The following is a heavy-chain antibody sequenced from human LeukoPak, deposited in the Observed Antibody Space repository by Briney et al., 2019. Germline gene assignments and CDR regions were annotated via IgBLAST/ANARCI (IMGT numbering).Heavy chain of an antibody. D-gene: IGHD3-3*01. V-gene: IGHV1-24*01. CDR2: FDPEDGET. J-gene: IGHJ4*02. Sequence: ASVKVSFKVSGYTPTELSMHWVRQAPGKGLEWMGGFDPEDGETIYAQKFQGRVTMTEDTSTDTAYMELSSLRSEDTAVYYCATVDDFWSGFRKTTNFDYWGQGTLVTVSS. CDR1: GYTPTELS. CDR3: ATVDDFWSGFRKTTNFDY.